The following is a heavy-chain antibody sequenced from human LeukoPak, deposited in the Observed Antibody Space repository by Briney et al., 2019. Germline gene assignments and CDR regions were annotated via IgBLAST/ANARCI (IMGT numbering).Heavy chain of an antibody. V-gene: IGHV1-69*04. CDR2: IIPILGIA. CDR1: GGTFSSYA. D-gene: IGHD5-24*01. CDR3: ARGIEMATIYYYGMDV. Sequence: ASVKVSGKASGGTFSSYAISWVRQAPGQGLEWMGRIIPILGIANYAQKFQGRVTITADKSTSTAYMELSSLRSEDTAVYYCARGIEMATIYYYGMDVWGQGTTVTVSS. J-gene: IGHJ6*02.